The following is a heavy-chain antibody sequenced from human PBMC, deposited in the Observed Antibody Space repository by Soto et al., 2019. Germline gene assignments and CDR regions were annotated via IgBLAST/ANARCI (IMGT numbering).Heavy chain of an antibody. CDR3: ARALPEIRNTEGGSCEP. V-gene: IGHV1-2*02. Sequence: ASVKVSCKASAYTFTDYYIHWVRQAPGQGLEWMGWINPNGGGSYFAQKFLGRVTMTRDTSITTAYMELSRLRSDDTAVYYCARALPEIRNTEGGSCEPWGEGNVVIVSA. CDR2: INPNGGGS. CDR1: AYTFTDYY. D-gene: IGHD3-16*01. J-gene: IGHJ5*02.